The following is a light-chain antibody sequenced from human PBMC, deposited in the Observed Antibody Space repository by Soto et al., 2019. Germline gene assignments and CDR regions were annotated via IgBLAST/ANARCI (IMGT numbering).Light chain of an antibody. V-gene: IGKV1-8*01. Sequence: AIRMTQSPSSLSASTGDRVTITSRASQGISSYLAWFQQKPGRPPKLLMSATSTLQSDVPSRFSGSGSGTDFTLTIGCLQSEDLATYYCQQYYTYPWTFGQGTKVEIK. CDR1: QGISSY. CDR3: QQYYTYPWT. CDR2: ATS. J-gene: IGKJ1*01.